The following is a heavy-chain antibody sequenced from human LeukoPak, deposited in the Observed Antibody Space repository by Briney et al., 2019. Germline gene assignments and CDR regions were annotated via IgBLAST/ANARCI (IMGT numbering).Heavy chain of an antibody. CDR1: GYTLTELS. D-gene: IGHD2-15*01. CDR3: ATGGGPRGWFDP. V-gene: IGHV1-24*01. Sequence: ASVKVSCKVSGYTLTELSMHWVRQAPGKGLEGMGVFDPEDGETIYAQKFQGRVTMTEDTSTDTAYMELSNLRSEDTAVDHCATGGGPRGWFDPWGQGTLVTVSS. CDR2: FDPEDGET. J-gene: IGHJ5*02.